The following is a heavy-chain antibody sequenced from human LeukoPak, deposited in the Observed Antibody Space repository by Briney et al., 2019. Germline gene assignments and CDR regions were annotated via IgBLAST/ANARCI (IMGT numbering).Heavy chain of an antibody. CDR2: IHHSGST. CDR1: GYSISSGYY. CDR3: ARRKRGSGGPFDS. D-gene: IGHD6-19*01. J-gene: IGHJ4*01. Sequence: SETLSLTCTVSGYSISSGYYWGWIRQPPGKGLEWIGSIHHSGSTHYNPSLKSRVTISVDRSKNQFSLKLSSVTAADSAVYYCARRKRGSGGPFDSWGHGTLVTVSS. V-gene: IGHV4-38-2*02.